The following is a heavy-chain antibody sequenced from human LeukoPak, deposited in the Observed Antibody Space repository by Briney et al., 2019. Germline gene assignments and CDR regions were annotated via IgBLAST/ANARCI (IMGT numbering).Heavy chain of an antibody. CDR1: GFTFSDYY. Sequence: PGGSLRLSCAASGFTFSDYYMTWIRQAPGKGLEWVSHISSGGRTIYYAVSVKGRFTISRDNAKNSLYLQMNSLRAEDTAVYYCARTGTYYYDTWGQGTLVTVSS. V-gene: IGHV3-11*01. CDR3: ARTGTYYYDT. CDR2: ISSGGRTI. J-gene: IGHJ4*02. D-gene: IGHD3-22*01.